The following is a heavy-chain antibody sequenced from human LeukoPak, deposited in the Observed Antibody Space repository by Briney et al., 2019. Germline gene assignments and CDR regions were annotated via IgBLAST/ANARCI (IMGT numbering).Heavy chain of an antibody. CDR3: ARGGKFRLLRYFDWLPQRDY. Sequence: ASVKVSCKASGYTFTGYYMHWVRQAPGQGLEWMGWINPNSGGTNYAQKFQGRVTMTRDTSISTAYMELSRLRSDDTAVYYCARGGKFRLLRYFDWLPQRDYWGQGTLVTVSS. CDR2: INPNSGGT. J-gene: IGHJ4*02. V-gene: IGHV1-2*02. CDR1: GYTFTGYY. D-gene: IGHD3-9*01.